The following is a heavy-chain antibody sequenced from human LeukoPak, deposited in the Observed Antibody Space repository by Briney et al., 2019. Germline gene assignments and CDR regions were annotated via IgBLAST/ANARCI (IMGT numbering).Heavy chain of an antibody. Sequence: GSLRLSFSTSGFTFRDYYMSLIRQAPGKGLQGVSYISSSSSYTNYADSVKGRFTISRDNAKNSLYLQMNSLRAEDTAVYYCARGGGSSNFDYWGQGTLVTVSS. CDR3: ARGGGSSNFDY. J-gene: IGHJ4*02. CDR2: ISSSSSYT. D-gene: IGHD1-26*01. CDR1: GFTFRDYY. V-gene: IGHV3-11*06.